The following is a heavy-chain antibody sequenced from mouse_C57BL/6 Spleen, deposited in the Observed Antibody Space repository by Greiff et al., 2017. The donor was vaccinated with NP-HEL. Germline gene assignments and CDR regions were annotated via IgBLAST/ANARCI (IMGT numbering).Heavy chain of an antibody. J-gene: IGHJ4*01. CDR2: ISDGGSYT. Sequence: EVQVVESGGGLVKPGGSLKLSCAASGFTFSSYAMSWVRQTPEKRLEWVATISDGGSYTYYPDNVKGRFTISRDNAKNNLYLQMSHLKSEDTAMYYCAREGSIVTNYYAMDYWGQGTSVTVSS. V-gene: IGHV5-4*01. D-gene: IGHD2-5*01. CDR3: AREGSIVTNYYAMDY. CDR1: GFTFSSYA.